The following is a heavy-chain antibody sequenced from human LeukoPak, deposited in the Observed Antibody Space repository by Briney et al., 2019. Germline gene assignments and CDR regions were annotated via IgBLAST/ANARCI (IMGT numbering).Heavy chain of an antibody. Sequence: ASVKVSCKASGYTFTSYYMHWVRQAPGQGLEWMGWINPNSGGTNYTQNFQGRVTITRDTSITTAYMELSRLTSDDTALYYCARDQGYGSGGYSFDYWGQGTRVTVSS. CDR3: ARDQGYGSGGYSFDY. CDR1: GYTFTSYY. J-gene: IGHJ4*02. CDR2: INPNSGGT. V-gene: IGHV1-2*02. D-gene: IGHD3-10*01.